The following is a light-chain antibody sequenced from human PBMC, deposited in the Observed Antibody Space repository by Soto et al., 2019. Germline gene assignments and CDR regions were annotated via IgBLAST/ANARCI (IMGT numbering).Light chain of an antibody. J-gene: IGKJ4*01. Sequence: DIQMTQSPSSVSASVGDTVTITCRASQGIRSWLAWYQHKPGKAPKVLIFAASSLQSGFPSRFSGSGSGTDFTLTINSLQPEDFATYYCQQVNSFPLTFGGGTKVDI. CDR1: QGIRSW. CDR2: AAS. V-gene: IGKV1-12*01. CDR3: QQVNSFPLT.